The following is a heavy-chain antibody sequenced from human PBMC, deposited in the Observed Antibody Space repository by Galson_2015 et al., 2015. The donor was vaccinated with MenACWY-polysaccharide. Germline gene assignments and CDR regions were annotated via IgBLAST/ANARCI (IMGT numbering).Heavy chain of an antibody. CDR2: IHATGST. D-gene: IGHD1-1*01. CDR1: HDSISSSY. CDR3: ARRSLDNWYFDL. Sequence: ETLSLTCTVSHDSISSSYWSWIRQSADTGLEYIGRIHATGSTAYNPSFRSRVAMSVDLPRNTFSLRLASVTASDTAIYYCARRSLDNWYFDLWGRGTLVIVSS. J-gene: IGHJ2*01. V-gene: IGHV4-4*07.